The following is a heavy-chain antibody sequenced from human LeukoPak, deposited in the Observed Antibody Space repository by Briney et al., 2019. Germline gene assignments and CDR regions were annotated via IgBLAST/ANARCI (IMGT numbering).Heavy chain of an antibody. Sequence: ASVKVSCKASGYSFTSCYVHFVRQAPGQRLVWMGIINPSDGGTTYAQKFQGRVTMTRDTSTTTVYMELSSLRSEDTAVYYCARSCDSSGYLDYWGQGTLVTVSS. J-gene: IGHJ4*02. CDR1: GYSFTSCY. V-gene: IGHV1-46*03. CDR2: INPSDGGT. CDR3: ARSCDSSGYLDY. D-gene: IGHD3-22*01.